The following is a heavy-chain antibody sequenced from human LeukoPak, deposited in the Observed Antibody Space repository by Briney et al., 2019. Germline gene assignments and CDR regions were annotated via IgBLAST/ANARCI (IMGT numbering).Heavy chain of an antibody. J-gene: IGHJ4*02. D-gene: IGHD6-13*01. CDR1: GYSISSGYY. CDR2: IYHSGST. CDR3: ASRPRRAAAGTIDY. V-gene: IGHV4-38-2*01. Sequence: KPSETLSLTCAVSGYSISSGYYWGWIRQPPGKGLEWIGSIYHSGSTYYNPSLKSRVTISVDTSKNQFSMTLSSVTTAETAVYYCASRPRRAAAGTIDYWGQGTLVTVSS.